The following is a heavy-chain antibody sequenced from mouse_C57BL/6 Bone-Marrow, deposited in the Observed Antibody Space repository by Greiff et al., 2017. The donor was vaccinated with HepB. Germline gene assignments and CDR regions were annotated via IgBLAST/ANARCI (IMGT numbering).Heavy chain of an antibody. V-gene: IGHV1-52*01. J-gene: IGHJ2*01. CDR1: GYTFTSYW. Sequence: QVQLQQPGAELVRPGSSVKLSCKASGYTFTSYWMHWVKQRPIQGLEWIGNIDPSDSETHYNQKFKDKATLTVDKSSSTAYMQLSSLTSEDSAVYYCARSGLYYGSSYGYWGQGTTLTVSS. CDR3: ARSGLYYGSSYGY. D-gene: IGHD1-1*01. CDR2: IDPSDSET.